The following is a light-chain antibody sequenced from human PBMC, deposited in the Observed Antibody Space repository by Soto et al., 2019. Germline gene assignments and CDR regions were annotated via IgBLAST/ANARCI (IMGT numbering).Light chain of an antibody. CDR3: QHYNSYSEA. CDR1: QTISSW. CDR2: KAS. J-gene: IGKJ1*01. V-gene: IGKV1-5*03. Sequence: DFQMTQSPSTLSGSVGDRVTITCRASQTISSWLAWYQQKPGKAPKLLIYKASTLKSGVPSRFSGSGSGTEFTLTISSLQPDDFATYYCQHYNSYSEAFGKGTKVDIK.